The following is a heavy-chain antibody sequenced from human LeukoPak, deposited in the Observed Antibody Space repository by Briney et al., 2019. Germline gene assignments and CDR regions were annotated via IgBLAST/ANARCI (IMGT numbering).Heavy chain of an antibody. CDR3: ARDRGSWYSGFDY. Sequence: PGGSLRLSCAASGFTVSSNYMSWVRQAPGKGLEWVSVIYSGGSTYYADSVKGRFTISRDNSKNTLYLQMNSLRAEDTAVYYCARDRGSWYSGFDYWGRGTLVTVSS. CDR2: IYSGGST. J-gene: IGHJ4*02. V-gene: IGHV3-53*01. D-gene: IGHD6-13*01. CDR1: GFTVSSNY.